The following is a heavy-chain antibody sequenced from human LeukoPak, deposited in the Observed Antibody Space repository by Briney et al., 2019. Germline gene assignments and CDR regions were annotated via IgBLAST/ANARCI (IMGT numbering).Heavy chain of an antibody. CDR3: AAVTRGLLFDY. J-gene: IGHJ4*02. CDR2: IYTSGST. D-gene: IGHD4-23*01. CDR1: GGSISSGSYY. V-gene: IGHV4-61*02. Sequence: SETLSLTCTVSGGSISSGSYYWSWIRQPAGKGLEWIGRIYTSGSTNYNPSLKSRVTISVDTSKNQFSLKLSSVTAADTAVYYCAAVTRGLLFDYWGQGTLVTVSS.